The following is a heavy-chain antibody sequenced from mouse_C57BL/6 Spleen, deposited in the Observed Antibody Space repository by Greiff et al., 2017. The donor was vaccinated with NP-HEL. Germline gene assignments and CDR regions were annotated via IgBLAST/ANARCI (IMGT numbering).Heavy chain of an antibody. Sequence: VQLQQPGAELVRPGTSVKLSCKASGYTFTSYWMHWVKQRPGQGLEWIGVIDPSDSYTNYNQKFKGKATLTVDTSSSTAYMQLSSLTSEDSAVYYCASEDYYFDYWGQGTTLTVSS. CDR3: ASEDYYFDY. CDR1: GYTFTSYW. CDR2: IDPSDSYT. J-gene: IGHJ2*01. V-gene: IGHV1-59*01.